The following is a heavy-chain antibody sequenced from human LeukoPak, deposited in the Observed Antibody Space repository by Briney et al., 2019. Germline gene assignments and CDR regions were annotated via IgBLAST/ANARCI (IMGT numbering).Heavy chain of an antibody. CDR3: ARESRYPGYYYGMDV. D-gene: IGHD1-1*01. V-gene: IGHV7-4-1*02. Sequence: ASVTVSCKASGHTFTSYAMNWVRQAPGQGLEWMGWINTNTGNPTYAQGFTGRFVFSLDISVSTAYLQISSLKAEDTAVYYCARESRYPGYYYGMDVWGQGTTVTVSS. CDR2: INTNTGNP. J-gene: IGHJ6*02. CDR1: GHTFTSYA.